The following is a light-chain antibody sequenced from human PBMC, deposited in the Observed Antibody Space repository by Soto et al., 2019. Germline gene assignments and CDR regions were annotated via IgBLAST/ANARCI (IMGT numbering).Light chain of an antibody. V-gene: IGLV2-14*01. CDR1: SSDIGAYNY. CDR3: ISYTTSSTLV. J-gene: IGLJ2*01. Sequence: QSVLTQPASVSGSPGQSITISCIGTSSDIGAYNYVSWYQQHPGKAPKLMIYDVSNRPSGVSNRFSGSKSGNTASLTVSGLQAEDEADYYCISYTTSSTLVFGGGTKLTVL. CDR2: DVS.